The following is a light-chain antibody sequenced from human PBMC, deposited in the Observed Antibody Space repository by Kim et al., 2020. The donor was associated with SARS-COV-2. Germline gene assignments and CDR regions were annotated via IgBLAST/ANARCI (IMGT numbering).Light chain of an antibody. CDR1: KSISDW. CDR3: QEYNSDSRT. V-gene: IGKV1-5*01. Sequence: GDRVNITCRASKSISDWLAWYQQKPRKAPKLLIYDANSLEAGVPSRFIGSGSGTHFTLTITNLHPDDFATYYCQEYNSDSRTFGPGTKVDIK. J-gene: IGKJ3*01. CDR2: DAN.